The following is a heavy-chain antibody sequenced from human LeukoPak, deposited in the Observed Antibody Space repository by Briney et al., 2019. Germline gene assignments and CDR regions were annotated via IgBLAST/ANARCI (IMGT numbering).Heavy chain of an antibody. D-gene: IGHD3-22*01. CDR1: GFTFSSYW. V-gene: IGHV3-7*03. J-gene: IGHJ4*02. Sequence: GGSLRLSCAASGFTFSSYWMTWVRQAPGKGLEWVANIKPDGSKKNYVDSVKGRFTISRGNAKKSLYLQMNSLRAEDTAVYFCATPLDYYDSSGYHQGGDWGQGTLVTVSS. CDR3: ATPLDYYDSSGYHQGGD. CDR2: IKPDGSKK.